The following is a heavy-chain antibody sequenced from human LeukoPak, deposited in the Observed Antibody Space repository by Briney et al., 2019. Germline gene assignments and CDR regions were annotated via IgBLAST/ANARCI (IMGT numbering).Heavy chain of an antibody. J-gene: IGHJ6*02. CDR1: GGSISSYY. V-gene: IGHV4-59*01. CDR2: IYYSGST. Sequence: PSETLSLTCTVSGGSISSYYWSWIRQPPGKGLEWIGYIYYSGSTNYNPSHKSRVTISVDTSKNQFSLKLSSVTAADTAVYYCARVSVVYGMDVWGRGTTVTVSS. CDR3: ARVSVVYGMDV.